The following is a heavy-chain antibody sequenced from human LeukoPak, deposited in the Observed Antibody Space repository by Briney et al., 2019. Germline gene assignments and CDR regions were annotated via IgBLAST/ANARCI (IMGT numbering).Heavy chain of an antibody. CDR3: ARVWGYYGSGSYYDY. D-gene: IGHD3-10*01. J-gene: IGHJ4*02. Sequence: ASVKVSCKASGGTFSSYAISWVRQAPGQGLEWMGWISAYTGNTNYAQNFQGRVTMTRDTSTSTVYMELSSLRSEDTAVYYCARVWGYYGSGSYYDYWGQGTLVTVSS. CDR2: ISAYTGNT. CDR1: GGTFSSYA. V-gene: IGHV1-18*01.